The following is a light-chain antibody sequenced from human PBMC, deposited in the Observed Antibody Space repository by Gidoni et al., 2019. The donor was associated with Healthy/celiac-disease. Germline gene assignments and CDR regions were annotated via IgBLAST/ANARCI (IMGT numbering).Light chain of an antibody. V-gene: IGKV1-8*01. CDR1: QGISWY. Sequence: AIRITQSPSSFSASTGDRVTNTCRASQGISWYLAWYQQKPEKATQLLIYAASTLQGGVPSRFSGRGAGTDFTLTSRCVQSEDVATYYWQQGYSYPHTFGQXTKVEIK. CDR3: QQGYSYPHT. CDR2: AAS. J-gene: IGKJ1*01.